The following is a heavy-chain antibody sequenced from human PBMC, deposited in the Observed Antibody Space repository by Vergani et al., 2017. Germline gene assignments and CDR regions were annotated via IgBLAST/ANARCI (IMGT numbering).Heavy chain of an antibody. J-gene: IGHJ4*02. V-gene: IGHV4-61*09. CDR1: GESIRSGSHY. Sequence: QVQLQESGPGVVQPSQTLSLTCAVSGESIRSGSHYWSWIRQPAGKGPVWIGHIHTGGSTDLNPSFKSRVSISVDTSKSQFSLKLNSVTVADTAVYYCARSRPYCTSGSCPAIWGQGTLVTVSS. CDR3: ARSRPYCTSGSCPAI. D-gene: IGHD2-15*01. CDR2: IHTGGST.